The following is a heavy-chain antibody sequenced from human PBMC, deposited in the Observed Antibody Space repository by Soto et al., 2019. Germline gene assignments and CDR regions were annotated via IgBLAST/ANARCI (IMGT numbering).Heavy chain of an antibody. CDR1: GGSIFNYY. D-gene: IGHD1-1*01. J-gene: IGHJ5*02. CDR2: ISHTGTT. Sequence: PSETLSLTCIVSGGSIFNYYWTWIRQTPGKGLEWLGDISHTGTTNYNPSLESRVTITVALSDNRFSLRLSSVTEADSAIYFCARESWNVRVRHFRLEPWGPGALVTVSS. V-gene: IGHV4-59*01. CDR3: ARESWNVRVRHFRLEP.